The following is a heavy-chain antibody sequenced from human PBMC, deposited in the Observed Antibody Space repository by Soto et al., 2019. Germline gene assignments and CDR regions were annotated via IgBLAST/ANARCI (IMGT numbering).Heavy chain of an antibody. J-gene: IGHJ4*02. CDR2: IDPSDTQT. D-gene: IGHD3-22*01. CDR1: GYSFAGYW. V-gene: IGHV5-10-1*01. CDR3: ARQIYDSDTGPNFQYYFDS. Sequence: GESLKISCKGSGYSFAGYWITWLRQKPGKGLEWMGRIDPSDTQTYYSPSFRGHVTISATRSITTVYLQWSSLRASDTAMYYCARQIYDSDTGPNFQYYFDSWCPGTPVTVFS.